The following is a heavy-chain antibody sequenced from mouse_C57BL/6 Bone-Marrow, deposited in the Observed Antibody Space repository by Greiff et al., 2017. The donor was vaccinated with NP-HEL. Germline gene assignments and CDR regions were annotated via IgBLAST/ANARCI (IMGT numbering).Heavy chain of an antibody. J-gene: IGHJ4*01. CDR1: GYTFTSYW. CDR2: IDPSDSET. Sequence: QVQLKQPGAELVRPGSSVKLSCKASGYTFTSYWMHWVKQRPIQGLEWIGNIDPSDSETHYNQKFKDKATLTVDKSSSTAYMQLSSLTSEDSAVYYCARWSITTVVAGAMDYWGQGTSVTVSS. CDR3: ARWSITTVVAGAMDY. D-gene: IGHD1-1*01. V-gene: IGHV1-52*01.